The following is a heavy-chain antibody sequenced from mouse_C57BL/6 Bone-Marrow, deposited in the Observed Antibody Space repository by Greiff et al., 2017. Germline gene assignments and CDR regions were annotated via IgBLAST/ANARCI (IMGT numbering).Heavy chain of an antibody. CDR1: GYTFTSYW. D-gene: IGHD1-1*01. J-gene: IGHJ4*01. CDR3: ARHYDGSSFYAMDY. V-gene: IGHV1-50*01. Sequence: QVQLQQPGAELVKPGASVKLSCKASGYTFTSYWMQWVKQRPGQGLEWIGEIDPSDSYTNYNQKFKGKATLTVDTSSSTAYMQLSSLTSEDSAVYYCARHYDGSSFYAMDYWGQGTSVTVSS. CDR2: IDPSDSYT.